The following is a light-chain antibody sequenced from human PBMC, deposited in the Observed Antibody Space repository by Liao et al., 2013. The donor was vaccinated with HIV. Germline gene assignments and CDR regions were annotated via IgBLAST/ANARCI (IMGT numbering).Light chain of an antibody. CDR3: QLWDSSSDHPYV. Sequence: SYELTQPPSVSVSPGQTASITCSGDKLGNKYSYWYQQKPGQAPVLVILYDSDRPSGIPERFSGSNSGNTATLTISRVEPGDEADYYCQLWDSSSDHPYVFGTGTQVTVL. V-gene: IGLV3-21*01. CDR1: KLGNKY. J-gene: IGLJ1*01. CDR2: YDS.